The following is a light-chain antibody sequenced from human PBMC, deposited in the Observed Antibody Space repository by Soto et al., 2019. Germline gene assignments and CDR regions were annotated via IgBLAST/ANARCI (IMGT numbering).Light chain of an antibody. J-gene: IGLJ2*01. CDR3: TSYTTSSTVV. V-gene: IGLV2-14*03. CDR1: NSDVGGYNF. CDR2: DVD. Sequence: QSVLTQPASVSGSPRQSITISCTGTNSDVGGYNFVSWYQQRPGKAPQLMIYDVDDRPSGVSNRFSGSRSGNTASLTISGLQAEDEADYYCTSYTTSSTVVFGGGTKLTVL.